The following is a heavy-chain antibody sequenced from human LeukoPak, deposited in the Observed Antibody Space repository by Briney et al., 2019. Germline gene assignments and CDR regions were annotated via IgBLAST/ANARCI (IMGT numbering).Heavy chain of an antibody. D-gene: IGHD3-22*01. Sequence: GGSLRLSCGASIFTLSNYGVHGVRGSTGGGLEGVLPICGSGGSTYYADSVKGRFTLSRDNSKNTLYLQMNSLRAEDTAVYYRARGLDYYDSSDVAYWGQGTLLTVSS. J-gene: IGHJ4*02. CDR1: IFTLSNYG. CDR3: ARGLDYYDSSDVAY. V-gene: IGHV3-NL1*01. CDR2: ICGSGGST.